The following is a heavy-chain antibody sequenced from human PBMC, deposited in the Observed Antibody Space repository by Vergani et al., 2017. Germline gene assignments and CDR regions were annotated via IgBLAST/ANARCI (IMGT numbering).Heavy chain of an antibody. CDR2: INHSGST. V-gene: IGHV4-34*01. CDR1: GGSFSGYY. J-gene: IGHJ4*02. D-gene: IGHD4-11*01. Sequence: QVQLQQWGAGLLKPSETLSLTCAVYGGSFSGYYWSWIRQPPGKGLEWIGEINHSGSTNDNPSLKSRVTISVDTSKNQFSLKLSSVTAADTAVYYCARNDYSNLHLDYWGQGTLVTVSS. CDR3: ARNDYSNLHLDY.